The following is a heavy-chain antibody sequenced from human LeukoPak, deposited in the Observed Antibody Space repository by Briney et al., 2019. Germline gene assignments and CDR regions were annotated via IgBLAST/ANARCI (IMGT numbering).Heavy chain of an antibody. D-gene: IGHD3-3*01. Sequence: PSETLSLTCSVSGVPISTYYWSWLRQPPGKGLEWIGYIYYSGSTNYNPSLKSRVTISVDTSKNQFSLKLSSVTAADTAVYYCARVLWSGSYYYYYMDVWGKGTTVTVSS. CDR1: GVPISTYY. V-gene: IGHV4-59*01. J-gene: IGHJ6*03. CDR2: IYYSGST. CDR3: ARVLWSGSYYYYYMDV.